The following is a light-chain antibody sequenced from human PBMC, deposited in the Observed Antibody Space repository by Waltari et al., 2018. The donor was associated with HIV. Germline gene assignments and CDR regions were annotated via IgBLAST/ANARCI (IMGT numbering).Light chain of an antibody. J-gene: IGKJ1*01. Sequence: EVVMAQYPATLSVSPGERAILSCRASQSVSTGLAWYQQKPGQAPRLLIFGTSTRATGVSARFSGSGSGTYFSLTISSLQSEDLAVYYCQQYKNGWTFGQGTKVDIK. CDR1: QSVSTG. V-gene: IGKV3-15*01. CDR3: QQYKNGWT. CDR2: GTS.